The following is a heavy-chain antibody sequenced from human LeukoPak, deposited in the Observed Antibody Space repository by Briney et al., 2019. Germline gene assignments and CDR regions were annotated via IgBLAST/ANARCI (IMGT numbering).Heavy chain of an antibody. CDR1: GFTFDDYG. CDR2: INWNGGST. Sequence: GGSLRLSCAASGFTFDDYGMSWVRQAPGKGLEWVSGINWNGGSTGYADSVKGRFTISRDNAKNSLYLQMNSLRAEDTALYYCARETYYYDTTYYYIKYFDSWGQGTLVTVSS. D-gene: IGHD3-22*01. V-gene: IGHV3-20*04. J-gene: IGHJ4*02. CDR3: ARETYYYDTTYYYIKYFDS.